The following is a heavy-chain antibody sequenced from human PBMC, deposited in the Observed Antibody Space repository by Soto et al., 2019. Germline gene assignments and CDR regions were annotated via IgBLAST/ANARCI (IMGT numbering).Heavy chain of an antibody. Sequence: GGSLRLSCGASGFTFGGYGVHWVRQAPGKGLEWVAVIWYDGSNKYYADSVKGRFTISRDNSKNTLYLQMNSLRAEDTAVYYCAKGGSSFYYYYGMDVWGQGTTVTVSS. D-gene: IGHD6-13*01. CDR2: IWYDGSNK. V-gene: IGHV3-33*06. CDR3: AKGGSSFYYYYGMDV. CDR1: GFTFGGYG. J-gene: IGHJ6*02.